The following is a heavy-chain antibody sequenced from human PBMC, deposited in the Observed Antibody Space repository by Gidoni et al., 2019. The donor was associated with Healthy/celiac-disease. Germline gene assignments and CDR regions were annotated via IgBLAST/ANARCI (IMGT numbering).Heavy chain of an antibody. J-gene: IGHJ4*02. V-gene: IGHV4-61*02. D-gene: IGHD2-15*01. Sequence: QVQLQESGPGLVKPSQTLSLTCTVSGCSISSGRSYWSWLRQPAGKGLEWIGRIYPSVSTNYNPSLKSRVTISVDTSKNQFSLKLSSVTAADTAVYYCARERYCSGGSCYSDLSYWGQGTLVTVSS. CDR2: IYPSVST. CDR3: ARERYCSGGSCYSDLSY. CDR1: GCSISSGRSY.